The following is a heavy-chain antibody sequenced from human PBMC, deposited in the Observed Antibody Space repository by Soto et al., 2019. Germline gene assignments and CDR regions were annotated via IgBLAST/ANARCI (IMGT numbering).Heavy chain of an antibody. CDR1: GGSIRVYY. Sequence: SETLSLTCTISGGSIRVYYWSWIRQPPGQALEWIGYIYDSGSPYYNPSLRSRVIISADTSKNQISLKLTSATAADTAGYYCARGVGSSPPRYWGRGTLVTVSS. CDR3: ARGVGSSPPRY. V-gene: IGHV4-59*01. CDR2: IYDSGSP. J-gene: IGHJ4*02. D-gene: IGHD1-26*01.